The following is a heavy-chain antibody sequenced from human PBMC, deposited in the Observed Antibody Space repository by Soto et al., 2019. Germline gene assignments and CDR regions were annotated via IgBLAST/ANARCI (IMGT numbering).Heavy chain of an antibody. Sequence: QVQLVQSGAEVKKPGSSVKVSCKASGGTFSTNPISWVRQAPGQGLEWMGGTGSGTGPGNHAQKFQGRLTIPGDKSTSTFYMELSSLSSEDTAVYYCARRDSGGFYRYFDSWGQGTLVTVSS. CDR2: TGSGTGPG. CDR1: GGTFSTNP. V-gene: IGHV1-69*06. J-gene: IGHJ4*02. CDR3: ARRDSGGFYRYFDS. D-gene: IGHD2-15*01.